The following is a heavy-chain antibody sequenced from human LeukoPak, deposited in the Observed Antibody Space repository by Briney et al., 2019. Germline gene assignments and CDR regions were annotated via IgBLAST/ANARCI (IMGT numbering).Heavy chain of an antibody. CDR2: MNPNSGNT. D-gene: IGHD1-26*01. CDR1: GYTFTSYD. CDR3: ARDISGSYEGLFDY. J-gene: IGHJ4*02. V-gene: IGHV1-8*01. Sequence: ASVKVSCKASGYTFTSYDINWVRQATGQGLEWMGWMNPNSGNTGYAQKFQGRVTMTRNTSISTAYMELSSLRSEDTAVYYCARDISGSYEGLFDYWGQGTLVTVSS.